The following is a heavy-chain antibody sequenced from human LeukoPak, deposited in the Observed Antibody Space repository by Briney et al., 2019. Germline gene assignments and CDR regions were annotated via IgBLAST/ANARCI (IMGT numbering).Heavy chain of an antibody. Sequence: ASVKVSCKASGYTFTSYAMNWVRQAPGQGLEWMGWISAYNGNTNYAQKLQGRVTITADESTSTAYMELSSLGSEDTAVYYCARSTYYDSSGYYGHNYYYGMDVWGQGTTVTVSS. V-gene: IGHV1-18*01. CDR2: ISAYNGNT. J-gene: IGHJ6*02. D-gene: IGHD3-22*01. CDR1: GYTFTSYA. CDR3: ARSTYYDSSGYYGHNYYYGMDV.